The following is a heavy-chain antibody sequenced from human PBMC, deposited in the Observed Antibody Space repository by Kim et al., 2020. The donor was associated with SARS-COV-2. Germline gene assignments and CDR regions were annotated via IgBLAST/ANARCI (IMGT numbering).Heavy chain of an antibody. J-gene: IGHJ4*02. CDR3: AKDGDRGGAFDY. Sequence: YSAAPVNGRFTTSRDNPKNTRYREMNSLRAEGTAVYYCAKDGDRGGAFDYWGQGTLVTVSS. D-gene: IGHD7-27*01. V-gene: IGHV3-23*01.